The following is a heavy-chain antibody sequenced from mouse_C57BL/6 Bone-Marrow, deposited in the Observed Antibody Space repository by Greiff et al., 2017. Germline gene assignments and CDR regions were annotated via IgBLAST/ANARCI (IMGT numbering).Heavy chain of an antibody. CDR3: ARGYNGRSDYSDN. D-gene: IGHD1-1*01. CDR1: GYTFTSYW. J-gene: IGHJ2*01. V-gene: IGHV1-7*01. Sequence: QVQLQQSGAELAKPGASVKLSCKASGYTFTSYWMHWVKQRPGQGLEWIGYINPSSGYTKYNQKFRDKATLTADKSSRTAYMQLSSLTYEDSAVYYCARGYNGRSDYSDNRGQSTTLTESS. CDR2: INPSSGYT.